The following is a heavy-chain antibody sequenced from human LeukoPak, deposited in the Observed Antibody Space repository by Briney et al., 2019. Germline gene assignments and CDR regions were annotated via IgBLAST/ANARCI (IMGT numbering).Heavy chain of an antibody. CDR1: GFTFSNYG. V-gene: IGHV3-33*01. D-gene: IGHD3-22*01. J-gene: IGHJ3*02. Sequence: GGSLRLSCAASGFTFSNYGIHWVRQAPGKGLEWVAVIWYDGSNKYYADSVKGRFTISRDNSKNTLYLQMNSLRAEDTAVYYCASNYYDSSGYYVDAFDIWGQGTMVTVSS. CDR2: IWYDGSNK. CDR3: ASNYYDSSGYYVDAFDI.